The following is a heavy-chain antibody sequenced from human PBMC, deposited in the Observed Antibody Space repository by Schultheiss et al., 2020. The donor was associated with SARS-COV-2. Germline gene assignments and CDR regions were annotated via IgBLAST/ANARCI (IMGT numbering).Heavy chain of an antibody. J-gene: IGHJ5*02. D-gene: IGHD2-2*02. CDR2: INHSGST. V-gene: IGHV4-34*01. Sequence: GSLRLSCAVYGGSFSGYYWSWIRQPPGKGLEWIGEINHSGSTNYNPTLKSRVTISEDTSKNQFSLKLSSVTAADTAVYYCARGLNIVVVPAAIRSPNWFDPWGQGTLVTVSS. CDR3: ARGLNIVVVPAAIRSPNWFDP. CDR1: GGSFSGYY.